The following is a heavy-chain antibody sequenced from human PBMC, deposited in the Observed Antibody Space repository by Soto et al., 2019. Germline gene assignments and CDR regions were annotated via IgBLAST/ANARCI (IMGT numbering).Heavy chain of an antibody. CDR1: GGTFSSYA. D-gene: IGHD5-12*01. CDR3: AGDLRDGYQCYFDY. Sequence: GASEKVSCKASGGTFSSYAISWVGQAPGRGLEWMGGIIPIFGTANYAQKFQGRVTITADESTSTAYMELSSLRSEDTAVYYCAGDLRDGYQCYFDYWGQGTLVTVSS. J-gene: IGHJ4*02. V-gene: IGHV1-69*13. CDR2: IIPIFGTA.